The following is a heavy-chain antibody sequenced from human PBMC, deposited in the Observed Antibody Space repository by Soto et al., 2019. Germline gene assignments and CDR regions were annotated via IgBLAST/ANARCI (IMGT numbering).Heavy chain of an antibody. Sequence: QVQVVESGGGVDQPGRSLRLSCAASGFTFSNYGMHWVRQAPGKGLDWVAVISYDGSIEYYSESVKGRFTMSRDNSENTVYLQMNSLRTEDTAVYFCGRDWVWFGAHPIDNWGQGTLVTVSS. V-gene: IGHV3-30*03. J-gene: IGHJ4*02. CDR1: GFTFSNYG. CDR3: GRDWVWFGAHPIDN. CDR2: ISYDGSIE. D-gene: IGHD3-10*01.